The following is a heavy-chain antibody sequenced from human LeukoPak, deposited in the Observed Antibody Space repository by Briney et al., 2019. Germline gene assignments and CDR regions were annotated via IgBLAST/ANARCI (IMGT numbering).Heavy chain of an antibody. D-gene: IGHD2-8*01. CDR3: AREGSGTNGVCYDY. CDR1: GYTFTSYG. Sequence: ASVKVSCKASGYTFTSYGISWVRQAPGQGLECMGWISAYNGNTNYAQKLQGRVTMTTDTYTSTAYMELRSLRSDDTAVYYCAREGSGTNGVCYDYWGQGTLVTVSS. V-gene: IGHV1-18*01. CDR2: ISAYNGNT. J-gene: IGHJ4*02.